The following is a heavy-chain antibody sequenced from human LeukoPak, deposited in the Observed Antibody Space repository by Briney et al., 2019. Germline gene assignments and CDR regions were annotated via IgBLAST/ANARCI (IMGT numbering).Heavy chain of an antibody. CDR1: GASISSTNW. J-gene: IGHJ4*02. Sequence: SETLSLTCAVSGASISSTNWWSWARQPPGKGLEWIGEIYHAGTTNHNPSLESRVTISVDNSRNQFSLKLTSVTAADTAVYYCMRTYCSSTSCHYFDYWGQGTLVTVSS. CDR2: IYHAGTT. CDR3: MRTYCSSTSCHYFDY. V-gene: IGHV4-4*02. D-gene: IGHD2-2*01.